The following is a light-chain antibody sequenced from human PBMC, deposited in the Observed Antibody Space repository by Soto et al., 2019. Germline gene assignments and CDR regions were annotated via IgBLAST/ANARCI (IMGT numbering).Light chain of an antibody. V-gene: IGKV3-15*01. CDR1: QSVSSN. J-gene: IGKJ1*01. CDR3: QQYNNWPPWT. CDR2: CVS. Sequence: EIVMTQSPATLSVSPGERATLSCRASQSVSSNLAWYHQKPGQAPRLLLYCVSTRATGIPASFSGSGSGTEFTLTLCSLQYEDFAVYYCQQYNNWPPWTFGQGTKVEIK.